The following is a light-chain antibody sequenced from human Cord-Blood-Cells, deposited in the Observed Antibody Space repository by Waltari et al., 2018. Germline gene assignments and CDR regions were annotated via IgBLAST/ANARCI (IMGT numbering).Light chain of an antibody. CDR3: SSYTSSSTYV. CDR1: SSDAGGYNY. Sequence: QSALTQPASVSGSPGQSITISCTGTSSDAGGYNYVSWYQQHPRKAPKRMIYDVSKRPSGVSNRFSGSKSGNTASLTISGLQAEDEADYYCSSYTSSSTYVFGTGTKVTVL. V-gene: IGLV2-14*01. CDR2: DVS. J-gene: IGLJ1*01.